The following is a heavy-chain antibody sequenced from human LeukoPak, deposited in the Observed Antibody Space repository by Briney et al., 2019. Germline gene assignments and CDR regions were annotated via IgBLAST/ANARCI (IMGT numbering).Heavy chain of an antibody. Sequence: GGSLRLSCVASGFPFSSYWMTWVRQAPGKGLEWVANIKQDGSKKSYVDSVKGRFTISRDNAKNSLYLQMTSLRAEDTAIYYCTRVGYIDEGIDYWGQGTLVTVSS. CDR1: GFPFSSYW. CDR2: IKQDGSKK. D-gene: IGHD5-24*01. J-gene: IGHJ4*02. V-gene: IGHV3-7*04. CDR3: TRVGYIDEGIDY.